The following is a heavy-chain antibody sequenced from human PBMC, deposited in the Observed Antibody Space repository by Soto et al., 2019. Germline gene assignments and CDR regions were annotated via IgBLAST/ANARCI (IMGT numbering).Heavy chain of an antibody. D-gene: IGHD7-27*01. CDR3: AREMGIFEN. CDR2: ISYDGSNK. V-gene: IGHV3-30-3*01. CDR1: GFTFSSYA. J-gene: IGHJ4*02. Sequence: GGSLRLSCAASGFTFSSYAMHWVRQAPGKGLEWVAVISYDGSNKYYADSVKGRFTISRDNSKNTLYLQMNSLRAEDTAVYYCAREMGIFENWGQGTLVTVSS.